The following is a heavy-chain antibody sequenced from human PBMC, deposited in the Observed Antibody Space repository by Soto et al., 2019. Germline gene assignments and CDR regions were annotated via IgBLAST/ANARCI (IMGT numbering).Heavy chain of an antibody. CDR2: VYYSGST. CDR1: GGSISGYY. CDR3: AKYRRTDAEGYRLDF. J-gene: IGHJ4*02. V-gene: IGHV4-59*01. D-gene: IGHD5-12*01. Sequence: SETLSLTCTLSGGSISGYYWSWIRQPPGKGLEWIGYVYYSGSTKYNPSLESRVTISVDMSNNQFSLMLTSVTAADTAVYYCAKYRRTDAEGYRLDFWGQGTLVTVSS.